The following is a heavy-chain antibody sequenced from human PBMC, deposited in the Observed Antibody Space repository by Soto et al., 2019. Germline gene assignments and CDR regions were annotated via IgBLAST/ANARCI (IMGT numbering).Heavy chain of an antibody. D-gene: IGHD1-7*01. CDR1: GGSFTSNNW. V-gene: IGHV4-4*03. CDR2: IYRTGST. J-gene: IGHJ4*02. CDR3: ASRDPGTSVDY. Sequence: PETLSLTSAVSGGSFTSNNWCTWVRQPPGQGLEWIGEIYRTGSTNYNPSLKSRVTISLDKSENQFSLKVTSLTAADTAVYYCASRDPGTSVDYWGQGNLVTVAS.